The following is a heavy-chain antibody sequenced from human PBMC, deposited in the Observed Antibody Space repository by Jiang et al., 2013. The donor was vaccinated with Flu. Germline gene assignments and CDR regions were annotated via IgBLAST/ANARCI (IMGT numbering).Heavy chain of an antibody. Sequence: GPGLVKPSGTLSLTCAVSGGSISSSNWWSWVRQPPGKGLEWIGEIYHSGSTNYNPSLKSRVTISVDKSKNQFSLKLSSVTAADTAVYYCARGGSGQGLPNSLRFLEWSSNWFDPWGQGTLVTVS. J-gene: IGHJ5*02. D-gene: IGHD3-3*01. CDR3: ARGGSGQGLPNSLRFLEWSSNWFDP. CDR1: GGSISSSNW. V-gene: IGHV4-4*02. CDR2: IYHSGST.